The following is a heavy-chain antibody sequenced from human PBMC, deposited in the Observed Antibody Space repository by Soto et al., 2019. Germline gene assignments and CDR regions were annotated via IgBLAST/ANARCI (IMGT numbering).Heavy chain of an antibody. Sequence: QVQLVQSGTEVKRPGDSVKVSCKASGYTFTGYYVHWVRQAPGQGLEWMGWINPNSGDTYLAQRFQGRVTMNRDTTIGTAYVELRGLPSDETAEYYCAKGGAIVAAGTRVYLYNAMDVWGQGTTVTVSS. CDR2: INPNSGDT. CDR1: GYTFTGYY. J-gene: IGHJ6*02. CDR3: AKGGAIVAAGTRVYLYNAMDV. V-gene: IGHV1-2*02. D-gene: IGHD1-26*01.